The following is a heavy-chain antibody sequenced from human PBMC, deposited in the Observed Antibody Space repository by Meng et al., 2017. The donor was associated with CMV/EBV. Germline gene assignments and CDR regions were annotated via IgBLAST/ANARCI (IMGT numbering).Heavy chain of an antibody. Sequence: GGSLRLSCAASRFTFSSYWMHWVRQAPGKGLVWVSRINSDGSSTSYADSVKGRFTISRDNAKNTLYLQMNSLRAEDTAVYYCARDGGQFGELSYGMDVWGQGTTVTVSS. CDR3: ARDGGQFGELSYGMDV. CDR2: INSDGSST. CDR1: RFTFSSYW. J-gene: IGHJ6*02. D-gene: IGHD3-10*01. V-gene: IGHV3-74*01.